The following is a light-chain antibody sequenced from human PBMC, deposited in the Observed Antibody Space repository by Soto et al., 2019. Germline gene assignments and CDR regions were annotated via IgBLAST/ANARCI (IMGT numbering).Light chain of an antibody. J-gene: IGKJ4*01. CDR1: QGISSY. CDR3: QQLNSYPHT. V-gene: IGKV1-9*01. Sequence: GDRVTITCRASQGISSYLAWYQQKPGKAPKLLIYAASALQSGVPSRFSGSGSGTEFTLTISSLQPEDFATYYCQQLNSYPHTFGGGTKVEI. CDR2: AAS.